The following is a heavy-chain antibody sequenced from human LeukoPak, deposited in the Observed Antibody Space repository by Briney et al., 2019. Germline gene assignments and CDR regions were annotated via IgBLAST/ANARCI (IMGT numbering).Heavy chain of an antibody. CDR2: ISSSGSTI. CDR3: ARDSEAVAGNFDY. J-gene: IGHJ4*02. V-gene: IGHV3-11*01. D-gene: IGHD6-19*01. CDR1: GFTFSDYY. Sequence: GGSLRLSCAASGFTFSDYYMSWIRQAPGKGLEWVSYISSSGSTIYYADSVKGRFTISRDNAKNSPYLQMNSLRAEDTAVYYCARDSEAVAGNFDYWGQGTLVTVSS.